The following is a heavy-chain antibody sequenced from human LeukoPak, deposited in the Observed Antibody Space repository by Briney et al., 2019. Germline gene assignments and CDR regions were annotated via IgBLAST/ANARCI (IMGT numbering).Heavy chain of an antibody. CDR1: SGSLSGYY. CDR2: ITHSGSP. CDR3: ARGVDL. Sequence: SETLSLTCGVSSGSLSGYYWRWIRQPPGGGLEWLGEITHSGSPNYNPSLKSRVTISGDTTKKQFSLNLKSVTAADTGVYYCARGVDLWGRGTPVTVSS. V-gene: IGHV4-34*01. J-gene: IGHJ2*01.